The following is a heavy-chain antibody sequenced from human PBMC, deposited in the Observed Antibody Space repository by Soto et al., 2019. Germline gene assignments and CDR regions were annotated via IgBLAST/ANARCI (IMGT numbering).Heavy chain of an antibody. CDR1: GGPFRGNY. CDR3: ARGPKGEVGGTWYYYAMDV. J-gene: IGHJ6*02. V-gene: IGHV4-34*01. D-gene: IGHD1-26*01. Sequence: PSETRSLTCAVYGGPFRGNYWSWIRQPPGKGREWIGEINHSGSTNYNPSLKSRVTISVDTSKNQFSLKLNSVTAADTAVYYCARGPKGEVGGTWYYYAMDVWGQGTTVTVS. CDR2: INHSGST.